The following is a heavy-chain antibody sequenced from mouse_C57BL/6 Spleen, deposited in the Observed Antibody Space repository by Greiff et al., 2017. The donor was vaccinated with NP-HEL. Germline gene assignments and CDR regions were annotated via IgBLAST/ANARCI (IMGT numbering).Heavy chain of an antibody. CDR3: ARHGDVGYPAWSAY. CDR2: IWSDGST. V-gene: IGHV2-6-1*01. D-gene: IGHD2-3*01. CDR1: GFSLTSYG. Sequence: VKLMESGPGLVAPSQRLSITCTVSGFSLTSYGVHWVRQPPGKGLEWLVVIWSDGSTTYNSALKSRLSISKDNSKSQVFLNMNSLQTDDTAMYYGARHGDVGYPAWSAYWGQGTLVTVSA. J-gene: IGHJ3*01.